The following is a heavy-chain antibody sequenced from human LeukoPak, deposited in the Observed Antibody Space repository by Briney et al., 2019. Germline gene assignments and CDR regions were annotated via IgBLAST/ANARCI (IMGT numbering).Heavy chain of an antibody. J-gene: IGHJ4*02. Sequence: WGSLRLSCAASGFTFSSYAMHWVRQAPGKGLEWVAVISYDGSNKYYADSVKGRFTISRDNSKNTLYLQMNSLRAEDTAVYCCARGAKQQLATFDYWGQGTLVTVSS. CDR2: ISYDGSNK. CDR1: GFTFSSYA. CDR3: ARGAKQQLATFDY. V-gene: IGHV3-30-3*01. D-gene: IGHD6-13*01.